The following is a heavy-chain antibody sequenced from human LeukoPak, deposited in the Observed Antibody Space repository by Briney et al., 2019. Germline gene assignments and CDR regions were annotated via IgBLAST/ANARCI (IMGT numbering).Heavy chain of an antibody. CDR1: GFTFSDYY. CDR2: ISSSSSYT. J-gene: IGHJ4*02. V-gene: IGHV3-11*05. CDR3: ARVGRRVHIVATTNFDY. D-gene: IGHD5-12*01. Sequence: GGSLRLSCAASGFTFSDYYMSWIRQAPGKGLEWVSYISSSSSYTNYADSVKGRFTISRDNAKNSLYLQMNSLRAEDTAVYYCARVGRRVHIVATTNFDYWGQGTLVTVSS.